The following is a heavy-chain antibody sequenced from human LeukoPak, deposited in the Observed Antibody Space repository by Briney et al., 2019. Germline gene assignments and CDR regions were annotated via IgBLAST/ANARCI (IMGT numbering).Heavy chain of an antibody. CDR2: ISSNGGST. V-gene: IGHV3-64*01. CDR1: GLTFSSYA. J-gene: IGHJ3*02. CDR3: ARSAYSSGWYWRAFDI. Sequence: PGGSLRLSCAASGLTFSSYAMHWVRQAPGKGLEYVSAISSNGGSTYYANSVKGRFTISRDNSKNTLYLQMGSLRAEDMAVYYCARSAYSSGWYWRAFDIWGQGTMVTVSS. D-gene: IGHD6-19*01.